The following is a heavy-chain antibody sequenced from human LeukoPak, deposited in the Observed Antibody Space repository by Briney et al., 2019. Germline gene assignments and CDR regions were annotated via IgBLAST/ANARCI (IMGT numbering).Heavy chain of an antibody. D-gene: IGHD6-6*01. Sequence: SGPTLVKPTQTLTLTCTFSGSSLSTSEMGVSWIRQPPGKALEWLALIFWTDEKHYSPSLKSRLTITKDTSKNQVVLTMTNMDPVDTATYYCAHRHIADRPFDPWGQGILVTVSS. CDR1: GSSLSTSEMG. V-gene: IGHV2-5*01. J-gene: IGHJ5*02. CDR3: AHRHIADRPFDP. CDR2: IFWTDEK.